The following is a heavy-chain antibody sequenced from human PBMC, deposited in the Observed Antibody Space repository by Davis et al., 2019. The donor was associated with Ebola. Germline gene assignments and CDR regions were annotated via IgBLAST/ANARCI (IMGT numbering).Heavy chain of an antibody. V-gene: IGHV4-34*01. CDR3: ASFTFGRGGY. Sequence: MPSETLSLTCAVFGGSFSDYYWTWIRQPPGKGLEWIGEISHTGSTTYNPSLKSRLSISVDTSKNQFSLKPTSVTAADTAMYYCASFTFGRGGYWGQGTLVTVSS. J-gene: IGHJ4*02. CDR2: ISHTGST. D-gene: IGHD3-16*01. CDR1: GGSFSDYY.